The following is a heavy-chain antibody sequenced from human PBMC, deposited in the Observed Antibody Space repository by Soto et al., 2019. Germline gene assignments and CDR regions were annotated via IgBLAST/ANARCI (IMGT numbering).Heavy chain of an antibody. CDR1: GFTFSSYW. D-gene: IGHD3-22*01. CDR3: ASNPYDSSGYYPLGAFDY. J-gene: IGHJ4*02. CDR2: IKQDGSEK. Sequence: GGSLRLSCAASGFTFSSYWMSWVRQAPGKGLEWVANIKQDGSEKYYVDSVKGRFTISRDNAKNSLYLQMNSLRAEDTAVYYCASNPYDSSGYYPLGAFDYWGQGTLVTVSS. V-gene: IGHV3-7*01.